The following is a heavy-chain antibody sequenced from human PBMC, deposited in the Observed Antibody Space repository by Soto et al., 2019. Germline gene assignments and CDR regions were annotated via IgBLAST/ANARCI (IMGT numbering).Heavy chain of an antibody. V-gene: IGHV3-30*18. CDR3: AKGPILRQLKLLFDY. CDR2: ISYDGSNK. CDR1: GFTFSSYG. D-gene: IGHD3-3*01. Sequence: PGGSLRLSCAASGFTFSSYGMHWVRQAPGKGLEWVAVISYDGSNKYYADSVKGRFTISRDNSKNTLYLQMNSLRAEDTAVYYCAKGPILRQLKLLFDYWGQGTLVTVSS. J-gene: IGHJ4*02.